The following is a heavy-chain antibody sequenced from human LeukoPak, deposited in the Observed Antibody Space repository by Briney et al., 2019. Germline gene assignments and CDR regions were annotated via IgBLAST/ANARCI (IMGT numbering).Heavy chain of an antibody. CDR3: AREPRITMISYMDV. Sequence: GSSVKVSCKASGGTFSSYAISWVRQAPGQGLEWMGRIIPIFGTANYAQKFQGRVTITTDESTSTAYMELSSLRSEDTAVYYRAREPRITMISYMDVWGKGTTVTVSS. D-gene: IGHD3-22*01. J-gene: IGHJ6*03. V-gene: IGHV1-69*05. CDR1: GGTFSSYA. CDR2: IIPIFGTA.